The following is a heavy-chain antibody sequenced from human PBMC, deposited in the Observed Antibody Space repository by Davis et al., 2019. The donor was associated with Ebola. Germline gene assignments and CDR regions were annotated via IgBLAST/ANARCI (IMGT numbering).Heavy chain of an antibody. J-gene: IGHJ4*02. Sequence: ASVKVSCKASGYTFTGYYIHWVRHAPGQGLEWMGRINPNSGGTNFAQKFQGRVTMTRDTSISTAYMELSRLRSDDTAVYYCARGENVAAAGDYWGQGTLVTVSS. D-gene: IGHD6-13*01. CDR1: GYTFTGYY. CDR3: ARGENVAAAGDY. CDR2: INPNSGGT. V-gene: IGHV1-2*06.